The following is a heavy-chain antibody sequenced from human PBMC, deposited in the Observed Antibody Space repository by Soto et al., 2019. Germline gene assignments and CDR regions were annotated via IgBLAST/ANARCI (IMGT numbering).Heavy chain of an antibody. D-gene: IGHD1-26*01. V-gene: IGHV4-31*03. Sequence: QVQLQESGPGLVKPSQTLSLTCTVSGGYISSGGNYWRWIRQRPGKGLEWIGYIYYSGSTYYNPSLKSRVSMSVDTSKNQFSLKLSSVTAADTAVYYCARDQTPTAVGWFDPWGQGTLVTVSS. CDR1: GGYISSGGNY. J-gene: IGHJ5*02. CDR3: ARDQTPTAVGWFDP. CDR2: IYYSGST.